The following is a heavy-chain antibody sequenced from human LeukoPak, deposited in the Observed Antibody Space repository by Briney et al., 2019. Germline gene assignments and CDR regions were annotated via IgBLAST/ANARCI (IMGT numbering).Heavy chain of an antibody. J-gene: IGHJ6*02. CDR2: IRVKDGNT. D-gene: IGHD1-20*01. V-gene: IGHV1-18*01. Sequence: ASVKISCKASGYTITSFAFSWVRQAPGQGLEWMGWIRVKDGNTNYPQKFQGRVTMTTDTSTSTAYMELRSLRSDDTAVYYCARGVTGWGPQYYYSTMDVWGLGTTVTVSS. CDR3: ARGVTGWGPQYYYSTMDV. CDR1: GYTITSFA.